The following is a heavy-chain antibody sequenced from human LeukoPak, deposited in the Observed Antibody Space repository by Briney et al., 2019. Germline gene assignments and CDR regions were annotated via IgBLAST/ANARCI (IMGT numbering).Heavy chain of an antibody. CDR1: GFTFSSYA. Sequence: GGSLRLSCAASGFTFSSYAMSWVRQAPGKGLEWVSAISGSGGSTYYADSVKGRFTISRDNSKNTLYLQMNSLRAEDTAVYYCARDRLGDTAMEGWYYYGMDVWGQGTTVTVSS. J-gene: IGHJ6*02. CDR3: ARDRLGDTAMEGWYYYGMDV. V-gene: IGHV3-23*01. D-gene: IGHD5-18*01. CDR2: ISGSGGST.